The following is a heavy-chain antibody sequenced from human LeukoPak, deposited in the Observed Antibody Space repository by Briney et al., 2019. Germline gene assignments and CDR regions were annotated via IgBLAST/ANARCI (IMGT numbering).Heavy chain of an antibody. D-gene: IGHD5-24*01. CDR2: IYYTGST. Sequence: SETLSLTCTVSGGSISSYYWSWIRQPPGKGLEWIGYIYYTGSTNYNPSLKSRVTISVDTSKNQFSLKLSSVTAADTAVYYCARRKSKTNYYFDYWGQGTLVTVSS. J-gene: IGHJ4*02. V-gene: IGHV4-59*01. CDR3: ARRKSKTNYYFDY. CDR1: GGSISSYY.